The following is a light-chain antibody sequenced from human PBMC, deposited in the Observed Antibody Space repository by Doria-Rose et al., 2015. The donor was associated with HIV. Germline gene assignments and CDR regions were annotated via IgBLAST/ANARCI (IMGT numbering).Light chain of an antibody. V-gene: IGKV1-27*01. J-gene: IGKJ1*01. CDR3: QKSNTAPRT. CDR1: QDINNY. Sequence: DIQVTQSPSSLSASVGDTVTITCRASQDINNYLAWYQQKRGDPPKLLIYSASTLHSGVPSRFSGSGSGTDFTLTITRLQPDDFATYFCQKSNTAPRTFGQGTRVEIK. CDR2: SAS.